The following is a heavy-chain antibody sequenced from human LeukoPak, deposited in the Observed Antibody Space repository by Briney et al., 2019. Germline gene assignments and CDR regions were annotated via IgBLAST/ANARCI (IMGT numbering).Heavy chain of an antibody. J-gene: IGHJ3*02. CDR2: ISGSGGST. Sequence: GGSLRLSCAASGFTFSSYAMSWVRQAPGKGLEWVSAISGSGGSTYYADSVKGRFTISRDNSKNTLYLQMNSLRAEDTAVYYCARLSVVTLDAFDIWGQGTMVTVSS. CDR3: ARLSVVTLDAFDI. CDR1: GFTFSSYA. D-gene: IGHD4-23*01. V-gene: IGHV3-23*01.